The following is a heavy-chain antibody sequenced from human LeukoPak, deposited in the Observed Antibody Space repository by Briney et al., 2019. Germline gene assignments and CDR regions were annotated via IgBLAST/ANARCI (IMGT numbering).Heavy chain of an antibody. D-gene: IGHD6-19*01. CDR3: AKTGYSSGWYGGDYYYYGMDV. Sequence: GGSLRLSCAASGFTFSSYAMHWVRQAPGKGLEWVAVISYDGSNKYYADSVKGRFTISRDNSKNTLYLQMNSLRAEDTAVYYCAKTGYSSGWYGGDYYYYGMDVWGQGTTVTVSS. J-gene: IGHJ6*02. CDR1: GFTFSSYA. CDR2: ISYDGSNK. V-gene: IGHV3-30-3*02.